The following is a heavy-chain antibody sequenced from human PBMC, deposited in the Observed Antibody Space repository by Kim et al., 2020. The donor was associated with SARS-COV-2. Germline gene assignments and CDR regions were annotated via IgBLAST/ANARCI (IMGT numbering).Heavy chain of an antibody. D-gene: IGHD5-12*01. V-gene: IGHV4-59*13. CDR3: ARLPSRGPFDC. CDR1: GDSMSSYY. Sequence: SETLSLTCSVSGDSMSSYYWSWIRQPPGKGLVFIGYIYFSGSTSYNPSLKSRVTISVDTSKNQFALRLNSVTAADTAVYYCARLPSRGPFDCWGQGTLVTVSS. CDR2: IYFSGST. J-gene: IGHJ4*02.